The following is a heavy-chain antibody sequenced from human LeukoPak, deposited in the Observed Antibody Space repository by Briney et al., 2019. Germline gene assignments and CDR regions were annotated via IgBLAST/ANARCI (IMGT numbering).Heavy chain of an antibody. CDR2: IHYSGST. CDR3: ARLDGNWNYFDY. J-gene: IGHJ4*02. D-gene: IGHD1-20*01. Sequence: SETLSLTCSVSVASITTYYWSWIRQPPGKGLEWIAYIHYSGSTSYNPSLKSRLTISLDTSKNQFSLKLSSVTAADTAVYHCARLDGNWNYFDYWGQGTLVTVSS. CDR1: VASITTYY. V-gene: IGHV4-59*08.